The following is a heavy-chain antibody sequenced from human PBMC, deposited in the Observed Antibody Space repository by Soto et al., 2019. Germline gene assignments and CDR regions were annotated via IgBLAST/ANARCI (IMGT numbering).Heavy chain of an antibody. Sequence: ASVKVSWKASGGTFSSYAISWVRQAPGQGLEWMGGIIPIFGTANYAQKFQGRVTITADESTSTAYMELSSLRSEDTAVYYCARDSVTAARPRGTYYFDYWAQGNLVTVSS. D-gene: IGHD6-6*01. CDR1: GGTFSSYA. CDR2: IIPIFGTA. V-gene: IGHV1-69*13. CDR3: ARDSVTAARPRGTYYFDY. J-gene: IGHJ4*02.